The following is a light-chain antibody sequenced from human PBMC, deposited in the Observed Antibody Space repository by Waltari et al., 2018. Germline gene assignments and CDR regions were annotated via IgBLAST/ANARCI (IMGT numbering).Light chain of an antibody. V-gene: IGLV2-11*01. CDR2: DVN. CDR1: SRYVCSSDY. CDR3: CSYAGNYANYV. Sequence: QSALIQPRAVSRSPGQSVIISCTGASRYVCSSDYVSWYQQHPGKAPTLIIYDVNNRPSGVPDRFSGSKSGNTASLTISGLQAEDEADYYCCSYAGNYANYVFGTGTKLT. J-gene: IGLJ1*01.